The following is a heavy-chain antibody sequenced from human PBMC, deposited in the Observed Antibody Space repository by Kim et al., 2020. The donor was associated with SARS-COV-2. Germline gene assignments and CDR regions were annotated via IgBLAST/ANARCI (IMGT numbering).Heavy chain of an antibody. J-gene: IGHJ5*01. D-gene: IGHD1-26*01. CDR2: IKTDGCST. CDR3: VRVASGIDDWVDS. V-gene: IGHV3-74*01. Sequence: GGSLRLSCAASGFTFSSYWMHWVRQAPGKGLVCVSRIKTDGCSTKYADSVKGRFTISRDNAKNTLHLQMNSLRAEATAVYSCVRVASGIDDWVDSCGQGT. CDR1: GFTFSSYW.